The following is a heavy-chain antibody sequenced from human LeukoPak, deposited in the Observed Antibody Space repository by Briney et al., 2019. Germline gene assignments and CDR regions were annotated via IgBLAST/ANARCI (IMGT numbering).Heavy chain of an antibody. V-gene: IGHV3-74*01. CDR1: GFTFSRNS. CDR3: GRCLNVHDIIGSPEHYYYYSMDV. D-gene: IGHD3-22*01. Sequence: GGSLRLSCVGSGFTFSRNSMPWVRQAPGKGLVWVSRINFDGSSTSYADSVKGRFTISRDNTKNTLYLQMNSLRAEDTAVYYCGRCLNVHDIIGSPEHYYYYSMDVWGKGTTVTVSS. CDR2: INFDGSST. J-gene: IGHJ6*03.